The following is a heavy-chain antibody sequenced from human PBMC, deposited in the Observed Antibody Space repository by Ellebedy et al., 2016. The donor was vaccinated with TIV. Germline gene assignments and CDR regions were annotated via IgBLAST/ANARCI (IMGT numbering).Heavy chain of an antibody. CDR2: IKQDGSEK. D-gene: IGHD3-22*01. J-gene: IGHJ5*02. CDR1: GFTFSSSW. CDR3: ARDSHYYDSSAYQGWFDP. Sequence: GGSLRLSCAASGFTFSSSWMGWVRQAPGKGLEWVANIKQDGSEKYYVDSVEGRFTISRDNAKKTLYLEMNSLRAEDTAVYYCARDSHYYDSSAYQGWFDPWGQGTLVTVSS. V-gene: IGHV3-7*01.